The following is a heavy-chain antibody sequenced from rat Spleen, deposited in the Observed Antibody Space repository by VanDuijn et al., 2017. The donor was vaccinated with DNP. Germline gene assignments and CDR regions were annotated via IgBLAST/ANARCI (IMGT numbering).Heavy chain of an antibody. CDR1: GFTFSDDA. Sequence: EVQLVGSGGGLVQPGNSLKLSCAASGFTFSDDAMAWVRQSPKKGLEWVATIIYDGSSTYYRDSVKGRFTISRDNAKNTQYLQMDSLRSEDTATYYCARLSYYYSGGAMDAWGQGTSVTVSS. CDR3: ARLSYYYSGGAMDA. CDR2: IIYDGSST. V-gene: IGHV5-17*01. D-gene: IGHD1-1*01. J-gene: IGHJ4*01.